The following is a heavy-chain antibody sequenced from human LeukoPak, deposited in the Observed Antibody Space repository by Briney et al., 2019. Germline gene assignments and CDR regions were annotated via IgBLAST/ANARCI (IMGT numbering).Heavy chain of an antibody. CDR3: AKRDGSGSYSFDY. J-gene: IGHJ4*02. CDR1: GFTFSSYA. Sequence: GGSLRLSCATSGFTFSSYAMSWVRQAPGKGLEWVSAISGSGGSTYYADSVKGRFTISRDNSKNTLYLQMNSLRAEDTAVYYCAKRDGSGSYSFDYWGQGTLVTVSS. D-gene: IGHD3-10*01. CDR2: ISGSGGST. V-gene: IGHV3-23*01.